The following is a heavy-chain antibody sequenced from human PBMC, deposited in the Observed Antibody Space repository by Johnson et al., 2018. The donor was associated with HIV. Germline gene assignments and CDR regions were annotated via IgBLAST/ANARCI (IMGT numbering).Heavy chain of an antibody. CDR3: ARECSSTRWTYGFDI. J-gene: IGHJ3*02. D-gene: IGHD6-13*01. Sequence: QEQLVESGGDVVQPGTSLRLSCEASGLILSGYGLHWVRQAPGKGPEWVAVLWPAGSNGSYADSVKGRFSISRANSKNTLYLQMNSLRAEDTAVYYCARECSSTRWTYGFDIWGQGTMVTVSS. CDR1: GLILSGYG. V-gene: IGHV3-33*01. CDR2: LWPAGSNG.